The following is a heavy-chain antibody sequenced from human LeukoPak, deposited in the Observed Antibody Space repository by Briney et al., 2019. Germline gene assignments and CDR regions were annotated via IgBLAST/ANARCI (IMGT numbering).Heavy chain of an antibody. CDR1: GFTFDDYA. CDR3: AKEDYSSSWYALDY. CDR2: ISGDGGSI. J-gene: IGHJ4*02. D-gene: IGHD6-13*01. V-gene: IGHV3-43*02. Sequence: GGSLRLSCAASGFTFDDYAIYWVRQGPGKGLEWVSLISGDGGSIYYADSVKGRFTISRDNSKNSLYLQINSLRTEDTALYYCAKEDYSSSWYALDYWGQGTLVTVSS.